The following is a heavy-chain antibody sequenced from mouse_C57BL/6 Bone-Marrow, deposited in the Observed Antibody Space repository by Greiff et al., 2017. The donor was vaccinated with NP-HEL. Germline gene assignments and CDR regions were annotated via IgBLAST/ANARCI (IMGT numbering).Heavy chain of an antibody. CDR1: GYTFTTYP. D-gene: IGHD1-1*01. V-gene: IGHV1-47*01. CDR2: FHPYNDDT. J-gene: IGHJ4*01. CDR3: ALITTVVAPYAMDY. Sequence: VMLVESGAELVKPGASVKMSCKASGYTFTTYPIEWMKQNHGKSLEWIGNFHPYNDDTKYNEKFKGKATLTVEKSSSTVYLELSRLTSDDSAVYYCALITTVVAPYAMDYWGQGTSVTVSS.